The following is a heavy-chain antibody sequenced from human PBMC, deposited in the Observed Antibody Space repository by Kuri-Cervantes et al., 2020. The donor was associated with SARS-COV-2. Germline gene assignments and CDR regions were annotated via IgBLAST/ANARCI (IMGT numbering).Heavy chain of an antibody. Sequence: GESLKICCAASGFIFSSYSMNWVRQAPGKGLEWVSSISSSSSYIYYADSVKGRFTISRDNAKNSLYLQMNSLRAEDTAVYYCARDPPSPYCSGGSCRTDVWGQGTTVTVSS. V-gene: IGHV3-21*01. CDR1: GFIFSSYS. CDR3: ARDPPSPYCSGGSCRTDV. D-gene: IGHD2-15*01. J-gene: IGHJ6*02. CDR2: ISSSSSYI.